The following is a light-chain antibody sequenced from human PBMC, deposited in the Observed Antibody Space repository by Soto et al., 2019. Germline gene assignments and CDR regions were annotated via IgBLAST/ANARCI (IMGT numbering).Light chain of an antibody. Sequence: DVVMTQTPLSLSVAPGQPASISCKSSQSLLHITGETFLFWYFQKPGQSPQLLIYEVSTRVSGVPDRFSGSGSGTDFTLEISRVETDDVGIYYCMQSIQLPPTFGQGTRLGIE. J-gene: IGKJ5*01. V-gene: IGKV2D-29*02. CDR3: MQSIQLPPT. CDR2: EVS. CDR1: QSLLHITGETF.